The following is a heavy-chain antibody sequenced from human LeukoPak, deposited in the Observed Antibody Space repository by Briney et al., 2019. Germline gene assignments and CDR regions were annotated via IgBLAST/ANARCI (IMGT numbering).Heavy chain of an antibody. D-gene: IGHD5-24*01. V-gene: IGHV3-9*01. CDR3: AKGPATPYYYYMDV. Sequence: GGSLRLSCAASGFTFDDYAMHWVRQAPGKGLEWVSGISWNSGSIGYADSVKGRFTISRDNAKNSLYLQMNSLRAEDTALYYCAKGPATPYYYYMDVWGKGTTVTVSS. CDR1: GFTFDDYA. CDR2: ISWNSGSI. J-gene: IGHJ6*03.